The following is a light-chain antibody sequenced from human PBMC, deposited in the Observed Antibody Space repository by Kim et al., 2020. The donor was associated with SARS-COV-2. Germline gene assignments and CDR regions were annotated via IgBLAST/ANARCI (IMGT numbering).Light chain of an antibody. CDR1: QSISTW. CDR3: QQYSSYSGT. CDR2: KAY. Sequence: ASVGDTVTITCRASQSISTWLAWYQQKPGKAPNLLIYKAYNLEAGVPARFRGSGSGTEFTLTISSLQPDDFATYYCQQYSSYSGTFGQGAKVDLK. J-gene: IGKJ1*01. V-gene: IGKV1-5*03.